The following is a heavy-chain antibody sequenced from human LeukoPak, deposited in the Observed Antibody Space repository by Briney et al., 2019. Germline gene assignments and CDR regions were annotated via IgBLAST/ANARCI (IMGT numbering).Heavy chain of an antibody. CDR1: EFTFSNYE. Sequence: GGSLRLSCAVSEFTFSNYEMNWVRQAPGKGPEWVSYISSSGGTIYYADSVKGRFTISRDNAENLLSLQMNSLRAEDTAVYYCARGTILGVAYDYWGQGTLVTVSS. CDR3: ARGTILGVAYDY. J-gene: IGHJ4*02. D-gene: IGHD3-3*01. V-gene: IGHV3-48*03. CDR2: ISSSGGTI.